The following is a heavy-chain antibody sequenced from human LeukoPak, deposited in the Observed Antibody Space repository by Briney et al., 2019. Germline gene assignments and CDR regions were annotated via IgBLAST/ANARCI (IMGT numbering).Heavy chain of an antibody. V-gene: IGHV4-39*07. Sequence: SETLSLTCTVSGGSISSSSYYWGWIRQPPGKGLEWIGSIYYSGNTYYNPSLKSRVTISVDRSKNQFSLKLSSVTAADTAVYYCASGFLEWSTPLDYWGQGALVTVSS. D-gene: IGHD3-3*01. CDR1: GGSISSSSYY. CDR3: ASGFLEWSTPLDY. J-gene: IGHJ4*02. CDR2: IYYSGNT.